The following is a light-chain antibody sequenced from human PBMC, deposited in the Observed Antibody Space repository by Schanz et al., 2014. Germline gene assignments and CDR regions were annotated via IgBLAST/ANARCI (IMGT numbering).Light chain of an antibody. J-gene: IGKJ1*01. CDR3: QQSYSTPWT. Sequence: IQLTQSPSSLSASVGDRVSITCRASEVISHYVAWYQQKPGKAPNLLIYAASTLQSGVPSRFSGSGSGTDFTLTISSLQPEDFATYYCQQSYSTPWTFGQGTKVEIK. CDR1: EVISHY. CDR2: AAS. V-gene: IGKV1-39*01.